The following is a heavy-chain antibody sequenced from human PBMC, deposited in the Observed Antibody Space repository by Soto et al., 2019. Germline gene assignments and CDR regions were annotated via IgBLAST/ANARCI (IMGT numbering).Heavy chain of an antibody. V-gene: IGHV4-39*01. D-gene: IGHD1-1*01. Sequence: SETLSLTCIVPGGSISLISYHWVWVRQPPGKGLEWIGQIYYTGNTYYTPSLKSRVTISADTSKNQFSLNLSSVTAADTAVYYCARRLTGSSNFDNWGQGTLVTVSS. CDR3: ARRLTGSSNFDN. CDR1: GGSISLISYH. J-gene: IGHJ4*02. CDR2: IYYTGNT.